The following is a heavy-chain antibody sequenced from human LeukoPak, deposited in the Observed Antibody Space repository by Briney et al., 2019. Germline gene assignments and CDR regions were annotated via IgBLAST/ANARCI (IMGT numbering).Heavy chain of an antibody. Sequence: GGSLSLSCAASGFTFSSYAMRGVRQAPGKGLEWVSAISGSGGSTSYADSVKGRFTISRDNSKNTLYLQMNSLRAEDTAVYYCAKSRVEKTGVLLWFGELYIDYWGQGTLVTVSS. J-gene: IGHJ4*02. CDR1: GFTFSSYA. V-gene: IGHV3-23*01. D-gene: IGHD3-10*01. CDR3: AKSRVEKTGVLLWFGELYIDY. CDR2: ISGSGGST.